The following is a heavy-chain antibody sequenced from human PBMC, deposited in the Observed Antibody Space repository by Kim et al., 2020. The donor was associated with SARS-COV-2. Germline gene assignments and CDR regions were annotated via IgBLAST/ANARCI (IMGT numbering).Heavy chain of an antibody. V-gene: IGHV3-43*01. J-gene: IGHJ6*02. D-gene: IGHD3-10*01. Sequence: SVKGRFTISRDNSKNSLYLQMNSLRTEDTALYYCAKDMGFRVRGTNGMDVWGQGTTVTVSS. CDR3: AKDMGFRVRGTNGMDV.